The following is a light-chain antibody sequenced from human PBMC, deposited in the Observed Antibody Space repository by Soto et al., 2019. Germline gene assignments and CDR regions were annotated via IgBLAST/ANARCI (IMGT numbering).Light chain of an antibody. J-gene: IGKJ2*01. CDR1: QNVLYSSKNRNY. CDR2: WAS. CDR3: QQYYTTPFT. Sequence: DIVMTQSPDSLAVSLGERATINCKSSQNVLYSSKNRNYLAWYQQKPGQPPKLLIYWASSRESGVPDRFSGSGSGTDFTLPISSLQAEDVALYYCQQYYTTPFTFGHGTKLEIK. V-gene: IGKV4-1*01.